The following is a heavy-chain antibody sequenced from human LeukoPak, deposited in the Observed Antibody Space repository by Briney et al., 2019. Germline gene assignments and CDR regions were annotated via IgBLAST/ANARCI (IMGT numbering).Heavy chain of an antibody. J-gene: IGHJ4*02. CDR2: ISGSGGST. D-gene: IGHD3-3*01. CDR1: GFTFSSYA. Sequence: GGSLRLSCAASGFTFSSYAMSWVRQAPGKGLEWVSAISGSGGSTYYADSVKGRFTISRDNSKNTLYLQMNSLRAEDTAVYYCAKGILWSGYLYYFDYWGQGTLVTVSS. V-gene: IGHV3-23*01. CDR3: AKGILWSGYLYYFDY.